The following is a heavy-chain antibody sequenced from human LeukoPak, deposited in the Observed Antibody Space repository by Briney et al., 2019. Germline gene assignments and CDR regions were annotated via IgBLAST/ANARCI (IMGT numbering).Heavy chain of an antibody. CDR2: IYSGGST. V-gene: IGHV3-66*01. CDR3: ARERIVVATPYFEY. J-gene: IGHJ4*02. Sequence: PGGSLRLSCAASGFTHSSNYMRWVRQAPGKGLEWVSVIYSGGSTYHAESVKGRFTISRDNSNNTVYLQMNSLRAEDTAVYYCARERIVVATPYFEYWGQGTLVTVSS. CDR1: GFTHSSNY. D-gene: IGHD1-26*01.